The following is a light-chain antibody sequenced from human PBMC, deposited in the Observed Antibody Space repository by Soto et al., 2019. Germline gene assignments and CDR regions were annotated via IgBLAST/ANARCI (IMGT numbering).Light chain of an antibody. Sequence: QSVLSQSPSASASLGASVKLTCTLTPGHSTYAIAWYQQRPGQGPTFLMKINSDGSHTKGAGIPDRFSGSSSGAERYLTISNLQSEDEADYYCQARDARVVFGGGTKLTVL. J-gene: IGLJ2*01. CDR2: INSDGSH. V-gene: IGLV4-69*01. CDR1: PGHSTYA. CDR3: QARDARVV.